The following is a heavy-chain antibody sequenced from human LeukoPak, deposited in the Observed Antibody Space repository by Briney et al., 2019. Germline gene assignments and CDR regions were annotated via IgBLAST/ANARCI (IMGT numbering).Heavy chain of an antibody. V-gene: IGHV1-8*03. Sequence: GASVKVSCKASGYTFSRHDINWVRQATGQGLEWMGWMNPKNGNTGYAQNFQGRVTFTRDTSISTAYMELNNLRSDDTAVYYCARSPHILTGENFDYWGQGTLVTVSS. J-gene: IGHJ4*02. D-gene: IGHD3-9*01. CDR1: GYTFSRHD. CDR3: ARSPHILTGENFDY. CDR2: MNPKNGNT.